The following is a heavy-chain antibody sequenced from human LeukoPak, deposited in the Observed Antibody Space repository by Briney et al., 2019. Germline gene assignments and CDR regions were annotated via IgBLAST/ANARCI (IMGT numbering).Heavy chain of an antibody. CDR1: GFTFSTYW. V-gene: IGHV3-7*01. CDR2: IKQDGSEK. D-gene: IGHD1-26*01. Sequence: GGSLRLSCAASGFTFSTYWMTWVRQAPGKRLEWVAKIKQDGSEKYYVDSVKGRFTISRDNAKNSVHLQMNSLRAEDTAVYYCARGGYYYPSPWGQGTLVTVSS. J-gene: IGHJ5*02. CDR3: ARGGYYYPSP.